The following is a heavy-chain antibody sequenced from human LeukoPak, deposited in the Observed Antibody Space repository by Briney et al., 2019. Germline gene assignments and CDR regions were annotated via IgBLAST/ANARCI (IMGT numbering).Heavy chain of an antibody. J-gene: IGHJ3*02. CDR3: ARDYAFDI. CDR2: IYYIAST. V-gene: IGHV4-59*01. CDR1: GDSISSYY. Sequence: SESLSLTCTVSGDSISSYYWSWIRQPPGKGLEWIGYIYYIASTNTNPSLKSRVTILVDTSKNQFSLKLSSVTAADTAVYYCARDYAFDIWGQGT.